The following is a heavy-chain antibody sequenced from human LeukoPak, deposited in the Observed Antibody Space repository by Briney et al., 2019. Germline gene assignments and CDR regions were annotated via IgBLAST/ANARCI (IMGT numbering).Heavy chain of an antibody. CDR2: INRDGSSA. Sequence: GGSLRLSCAASGFTFGSFWMHWVRQAPGQGLVWVSRINRDGSSATYADSVMGRLTISRDNAKSTLYLEINSLRAEDTAVYYCAREDSGSYHPVRWGQGPLVSVSS. CDR3: AREDSGSYHPVR. CDR1: GFTFGSFW. J-gene: IGHJ4*02. V-gene: IGHV3-74*01. D-gene: IGHD1-26*01.